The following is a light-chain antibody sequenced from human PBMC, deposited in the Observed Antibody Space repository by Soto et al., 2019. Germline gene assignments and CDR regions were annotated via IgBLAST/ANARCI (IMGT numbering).Light chain of an antibody. J-gene: IGKJ2*01. V-gene: IGKV1-39*01. CDR2: AAS. CDR1: RSLTSY. Sequence: DIQMTNPQSPLSASVGAGVTITCRASRSLTSYLNWYQQNPGKAPKLLIYAASSLQSGVPSRFSGSGSGTDFTLTISSLQPEDFATYYCQQSYSTPGTFGQGTKLEIK. CDR3: QQSYSTPGT.